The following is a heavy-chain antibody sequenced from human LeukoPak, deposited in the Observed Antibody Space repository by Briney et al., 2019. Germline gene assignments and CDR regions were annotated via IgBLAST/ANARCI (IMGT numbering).Heavy chain of an antibody. J-gene: IGHJ4*02. CDR3: ARDSGTYSSSRYDNFDY. Sequence: EASVKVSCTGSGYTFTAYYVHGVGQAPGQGGEGMGRINPNSGDTNYAQKFQGRVTMTRDTSISTAYMELSRLTSDDTAVYYCARDSGTYSSSRYDNFDYWGQGTLVTVSS. V-gene: IGHV1-2*06. CDR1: GYTFTAYY. CDR2: INPNSGDT. D-gene: IGHD6-13*01.